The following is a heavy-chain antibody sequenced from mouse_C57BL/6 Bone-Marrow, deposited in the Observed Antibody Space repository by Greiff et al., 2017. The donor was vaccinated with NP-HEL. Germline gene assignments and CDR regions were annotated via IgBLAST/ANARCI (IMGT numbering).Heavy chain of an antibody. Sequence: VKLMESGAELARPGASVKLSCKASGYTFTSYGISWVKQRTGQGLEWIGEIYPRSGNTYYNEKFKGKATLTADKSSSTAYMELRSLTSEDSAVYFCARHGGYWFAYWGQGTLVTVSA. V-gene: IGHV1-81*01. CDR3: ARHGGYWFAY. J-gene: IGHJ3*01. CDR1: GYTFTSYG. CDR2: IYPRSGNT.